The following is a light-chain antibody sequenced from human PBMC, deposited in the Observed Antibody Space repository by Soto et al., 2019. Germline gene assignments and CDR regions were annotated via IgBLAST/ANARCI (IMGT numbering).Light chain of an antibody. J-gene: IGKJ1*01. CDR2: EAS. V-gene: IGKV1-39*01. CDR3: QQTYTNPQT. CDR1: QTSATY. Sequence: DIQITQSPSSLSASVGDRVTITCRASQTSATYINWYQQKSGSAPRLLIYEASGLQSGVPSRFSGSGSGTHFVLTISNFQPEDSATYFCQQTYTNPQTFGQGTKADIK.